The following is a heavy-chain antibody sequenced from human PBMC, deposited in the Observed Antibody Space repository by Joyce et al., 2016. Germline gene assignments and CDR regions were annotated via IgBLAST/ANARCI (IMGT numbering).Heavy chain of an antibody. J-gene: IGHJ4*02. CDR2: ISGSGGRR. V-gene: IGHV3-23*01. CDR1: GCAFSNYA. CDR3: ARQRFSYGYYFDY. Sequence: EVQMLESGGGLVQPGGSLRLSCAASGCAFSNYAMSWVRQAPGKGLEWVSGISGSGGRRNYSDPVKGRFTISRDNSKNALHLQMNGLRAEDTAVYYCARQRFSYGYYFDYWAQGTLVTVSS. D-gene: IGHD5-18*01.